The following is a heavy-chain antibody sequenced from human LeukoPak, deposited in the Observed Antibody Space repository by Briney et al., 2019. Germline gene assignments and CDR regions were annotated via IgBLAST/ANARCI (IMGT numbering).Heavy chain of an antibody. CDR1: GASVSNSY. Sequence: RSSETLTLTCSVSGASVSNSYWIWIRQPAGKGLEWIGRVYTLGGTSYNPSLKSRVTMSVDTSKNQLSLTLTSVTAADTGVYFCAKVNILQWSPVAFRFDPWAREPWSPSPQ. J-gene: IGHJ5*02. CDR3: AKVNILQWSPVAFRFDP. D-gene: IGHD3-3*01. V-gene: IGHV4-4*07. CDR2: VYTLGGT.